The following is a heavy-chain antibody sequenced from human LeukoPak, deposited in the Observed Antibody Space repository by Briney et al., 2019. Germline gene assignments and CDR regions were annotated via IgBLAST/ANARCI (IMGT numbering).Heavy chain of an antibody. V-gene: IGHV3-13*01. CDR3: ARSTSSSRIFDF. J-gene: IGHJ4*02. CDR2: IGTAGDT. CDR1: GFTFSSYD. D-gene: IGHD6-13*01. Sequence: GGSLRLSCAASGFTFSSYDMHWVRQATGKGLEWVSAIGTAGDTYYPGSVKGRFTISRENAKNSLYLQMNSLRAEDTAVYYCARSTSSSRIFDFWGQGTLVTVSS.